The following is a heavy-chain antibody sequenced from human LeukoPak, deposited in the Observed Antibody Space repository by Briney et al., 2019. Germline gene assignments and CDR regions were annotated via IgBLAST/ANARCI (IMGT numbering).Heavy chain of an antibody. D-gene: IGHD6-19*01. CDR2: INHSGST. Sequence: SETLSLTCAVYGGSFSGYYWSWIRQPPGKGLEWIGEINHSGSTNYNPSLKSRVTISVDTSKNQFSLKRSSVTAADTAVYYCARGRESSGWDFDYWGQGTLVTVSS. J-gene: IGHJ4*02. CDR3: ARGRESSGWDFDY. V-gene: IGHV4-34*01. CDR1: GGSFSGYY.